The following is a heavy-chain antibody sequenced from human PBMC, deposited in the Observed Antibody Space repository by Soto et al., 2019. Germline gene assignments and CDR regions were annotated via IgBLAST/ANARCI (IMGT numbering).Heavy chain of an antibody. CDR2: IHHSGST. CDR3: VRGVLS. J-gene: IGHJ1*01. CDR1: GGSISSGGYY. D-gene: IGHD3-10*01. V-gene: IGHV4-31*03. Sequence: QVQLQESGPGLVKASQTLSLTRNVSGGSISSGGYYWTWIRQHPGKGLEWIGNIHHSGSTFYNPSLKSRVSISVDTSKNQFSLKLSSVTAADTAVYFCVRGVLSWGQGALVTVSS.